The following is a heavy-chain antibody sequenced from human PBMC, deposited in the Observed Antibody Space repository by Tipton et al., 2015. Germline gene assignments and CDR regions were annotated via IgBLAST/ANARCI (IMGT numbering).Heavy chain of an antibody. V-gene: IGHV4-38-2*01. CDR2: ISHSGNT. J-gene: IGHJ4*02. D-gene: IGHD3-9*01. CDR3: ACQDYDSLTRDYQTVDY. Sequence: LRLSCAVSAYSISSDYCWGWIRQPPGKGLEWIGSISHSGNTYYNPSLKSRVTMSRDTSKNQFSLKLTSVTAADTAVYYCACQDYDSLTRDYQTVDYWGQGTLVTVSS. CDR1: AYSISSDYC.